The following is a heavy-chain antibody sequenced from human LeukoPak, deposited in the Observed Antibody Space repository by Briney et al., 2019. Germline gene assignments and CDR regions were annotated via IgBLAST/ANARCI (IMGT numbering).Heavy chain of an antibody. CDR1: GYTFNSYG. D-gene: IGHD1-26*01. CDR2: ITPYNGNT. Sequence: ASVKVSCKASGYTFNSYGISWVRQAPGQGLEWMGWITPYNGNTNYAQKFQGRVTMTTDTSTSTAYMELGSLRCDDTAVYYCARENQWELRRALDYWGQGTLVTVSS. J-gene: IGHJ4*02. CDR3: ARENQWELRRALDY. V-gene: IGHV1-18*01.